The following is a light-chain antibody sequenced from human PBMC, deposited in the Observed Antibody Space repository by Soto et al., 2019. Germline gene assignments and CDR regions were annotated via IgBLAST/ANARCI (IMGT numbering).Light chain of an antibody. Sequence: IQLTQSPSSLSASVGDRVTITCRASQSISSHLNWYQQKPGKAPKLLIYAASSLQSGVPSRFSGSGSGTDFTLTISSLQPEDFATYYCQQANSFPITFGQGTRLEIK. V-gene: IGKV1-39*01. J-gene: IGKJ5*01. CDR3: QQANSFPIT. CDR2: AAS. CDR1: QSISSH.